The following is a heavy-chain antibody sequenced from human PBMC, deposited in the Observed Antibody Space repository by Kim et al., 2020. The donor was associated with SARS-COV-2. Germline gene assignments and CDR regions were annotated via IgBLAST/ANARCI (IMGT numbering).Heavy chain of an antibody. Sequence: YAQKFQGRVTITADESTSTAYMELSSLRSEDTAVYYCARAVGAPPHAFDIWGQGTMVTVSS. V-gene: IGHV1-69*01. CDR3: ARAVGAPPHAFDI. D-gene: IGHD1-26*01. J-gene: IGHJ3*02.